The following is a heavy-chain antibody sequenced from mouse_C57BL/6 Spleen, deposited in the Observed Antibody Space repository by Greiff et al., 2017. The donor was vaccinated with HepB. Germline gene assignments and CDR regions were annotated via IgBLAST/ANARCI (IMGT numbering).Heavy chain of an antibody. Sequence: EVMLVESGGGLVQPGGSLSLSCAASGFTFTDYYMSWVRQPPGKALEWLGFIRNKANGYTTEYSASVKGRFTISRDNSQSILYLQMNALRAEDSATYYCARYGYGSSYRYFDVWGTGTTVTVSS. CDR2: IRNKANGYTT. D-gene: IGHD1-1*01. CDR1: GFTFTDYY. V-gene: IGHV7-3*01. CDR3: ARYGYGSSYRYFDV. J-gene: IGHJ1*03.